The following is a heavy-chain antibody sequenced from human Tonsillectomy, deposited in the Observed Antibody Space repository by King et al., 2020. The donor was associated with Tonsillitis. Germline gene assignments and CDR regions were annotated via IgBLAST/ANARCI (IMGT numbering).Heavy chain of an antibody. CDR2: IYYSGST. D-gene: IGHD7-27*01. CDR3: ARHERRLTGEWDVFFDY. Sequence: VQLQESGPGLVKPSETLSLTCTVSGGSISSYYWSWIRQPPGKGLEWIGYIYYSGSTNYNPSLKSRVTISVDTSKNQFSLKLSSVTAAGTAVYYCARHERRLTGEWDVFFDYWGQGTLVTVSS. CDR1: GGSISSYY. J-gene: IGHJ4*02. V-gene: IGHV4-59*08.